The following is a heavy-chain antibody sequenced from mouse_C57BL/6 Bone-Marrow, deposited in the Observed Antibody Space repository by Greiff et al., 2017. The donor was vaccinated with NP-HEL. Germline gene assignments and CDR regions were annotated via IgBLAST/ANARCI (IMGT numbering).Heavy chain of an antibody. CDR2: ISDGGSYT. CDR3: ARIYYGLAGFAY. J-gene: IGHJ3*01. V-gene: IGHV5-4*01. CDR1: GFTFSSYA. D-gene: IGHD2-1*01. Sequence: EVQLVESGGGLVKPGWSLKLSCAASGFTFSSYAMSWVRQTPEKRLEWVATISDGGSYTYYPDNVKGRFTISRDNAKNNLYLQMSHLKSEDTAMYDCARIYYGLAGFAYWGQGTLVTVSA.